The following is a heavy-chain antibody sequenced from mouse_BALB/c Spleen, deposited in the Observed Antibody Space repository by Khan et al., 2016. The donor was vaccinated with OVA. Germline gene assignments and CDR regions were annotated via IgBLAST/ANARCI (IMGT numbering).Heavy chain of an antibody. V-gene: IGHV5-9-3*01. J-gene: IGHJ2*01. CDR3: TGHRGYYDSSPCFAY. CDR2: ISSGGSYT. CDR1: GFSFSSYS. Sequence: EVQLVESGGGLVRPGGSLKLSCAASGFSFSSYSMSWVRQTPEKRLEWVATISSGGSYTYYPDSVKGRFTISRDNAKKTQHLQVNSLRSEDTAMYYCTGHRGYYDSSPCFAYWGQGTTLTVSS. D-gene: IGHD1-1*01.